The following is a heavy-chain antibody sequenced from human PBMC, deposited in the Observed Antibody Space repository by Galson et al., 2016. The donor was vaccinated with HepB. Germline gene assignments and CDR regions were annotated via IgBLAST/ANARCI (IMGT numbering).Heavy chain of an antibody. CDR2: SYGGGDT. V-gene: IGHV3-53*01. J-gene: IGHJ6*02. CDR3: ATNPGLRNGMNG. Sequence: SLRLSCAAAGFTVSNDYMNWVRQAPGKGLEWVSVSYGGGDTYYAESVRGRFTISRDSSKNMVFLQMNSMRVEDTAAYYCATNPGLRNGMNGWGQGATVTVSS. CDR1: GFTVSNDY.